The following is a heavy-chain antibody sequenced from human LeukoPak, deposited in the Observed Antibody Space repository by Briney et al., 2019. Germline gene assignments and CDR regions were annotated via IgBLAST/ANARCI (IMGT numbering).Heavy chain of an antibody. CDR3: ARIAAPGNRRLNF. J-gene: IGHJ4*02. V-gene: IGHV1-8*01. CDR2: MNPNSGNT. CDR1: GYTFTTYD. D-gene: IGHD6-13*01. Sequence: VASVKVSCKASGYTFTTYDINWVRQAAGRGLEWMGWMNPNSGNTGNAQKFQGRVTMTRNTSISTAYMELTSLTSEDTAVYFCARIAAPGNRRLNFWGQGTLVTVSS.